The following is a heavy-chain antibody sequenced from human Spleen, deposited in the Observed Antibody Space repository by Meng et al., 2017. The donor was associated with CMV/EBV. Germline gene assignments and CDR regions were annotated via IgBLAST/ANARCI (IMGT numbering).Heavy chain of an antibody. Sequence: VQLVQSGPEVRKPGASVKVSCRAAGYTFSNYGINWVRQAPGQGLEWMGWISTDNGNTIYAQKLQGRVTMTTDTSTSTAYMELRSLRSDDTAVYYCARLRYFDWLLIDYWGQGTLVTVSS. D-gene: IGHD3-9*01. CDR2: ISTDNGNT. J-gene: IGHJ4*02. CDR1: GYTFSNYG. V-gene: IGHV1-18*01. CDR3: ARLRYFDWLLIDY.